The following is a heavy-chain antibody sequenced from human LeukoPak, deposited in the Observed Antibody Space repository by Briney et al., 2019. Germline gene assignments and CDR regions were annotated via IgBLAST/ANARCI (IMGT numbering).Heavy chain of an antibody. CDR2: IYETGST. Sequence: SETLFLTCIVSGGSISGSSSFWGWIRQPPGKGLEWIGSIYETGSTYYNPSLKSRVTISVDTSNNHFSLKLTSVTAADTATYYCARVGGNINLYYFDYWGQGTLVTVSS. V-gene: IGHV4-39*07. CDR1: GGSISGSSSF. D-gene: IGHD2/OR15-2a*01. J-gene: IGHJ4*02. CDR3: ARVGGNINLYYFDY.